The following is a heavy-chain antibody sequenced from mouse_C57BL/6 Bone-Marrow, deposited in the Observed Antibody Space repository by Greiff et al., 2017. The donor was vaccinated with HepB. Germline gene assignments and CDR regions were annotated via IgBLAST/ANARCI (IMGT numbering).Heavy chain of an antibody. D-gene: IGHD2-10*01. J-gene: IGHJ1*03. CDR3: ARASYPYWYFDV. CDR2: ISYSGST. Sequence: VQLKESGPGMVKPSQSLSLTCTVTGYSITSGYDWHWIRHFPGNKLEWMGYISYSGSTNYNPSLKRRISITHDTSKNHFFLKFNSVTTEATATYYCARASYPYWYFDVWGTGTTVTVSS. CDR1: GYSITSGYD. V-gene: IGHV3-1*01.